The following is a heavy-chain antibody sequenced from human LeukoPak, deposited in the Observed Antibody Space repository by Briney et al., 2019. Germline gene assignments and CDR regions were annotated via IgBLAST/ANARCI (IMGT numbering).Heavy chain of an antibody. D-gene: IGHD1-1*01. CDR2: ISSSSSYI. CDR1: GFTFSSYS. V-gene: IGHV3-21*01. Sequence: GGSLRLSCAASGFTFSSYSMNWVRQAPGKGLEWVSSISSSSSYIYYADSVKGRFTISRDNAKNSLYLQMDSLRAEDTAVYYCARAEGWNVPDYWGQGTLVTVSS. CDR3: ARAEGWNVPDY. J-gene: IGHJ4*02.